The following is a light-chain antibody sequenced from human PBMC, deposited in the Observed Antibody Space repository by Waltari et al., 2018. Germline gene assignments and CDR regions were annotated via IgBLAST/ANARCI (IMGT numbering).Light chain of an antibody. Sequence: EIVLTQSPGTLSLSPGERATLFCRASQSLTRALAWYQQKPGQAPRLLIYGTSRRATGIPDRCSGSGSGTDFSLTISRLEPEDFAVYYCQHYVRLPATFGQGTKVEIK. CDR1: QSLTRA. J-gene: IGKJ1*01. CDR3: QHYVRLPAT. CDR2: GTS. V-gene: IGKV3-20*01.